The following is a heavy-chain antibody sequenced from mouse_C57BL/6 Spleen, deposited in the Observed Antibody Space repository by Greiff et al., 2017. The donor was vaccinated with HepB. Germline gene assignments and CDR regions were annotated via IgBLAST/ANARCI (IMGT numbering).Heavy chain of an antibody. CDR2: IRNKANGYTT. CDR1: GFTFTDYY. J-gene: IGHJ2*01. Sequence: EVKLMESGGGLVQPGGSLSLSCAASGFTFTDYYMSWVRQPPGKALEWLGFIRNKANGYTTEYSASVKGRFTISRDNSQSILYLQMNALRAEDSATYYCARYEASYGTFDYWGQGTTLTVSS. D-gene: IGHD1-1*01. CDR3: ARYEASYGTFDY. V-gene: IGHV7-3*01.